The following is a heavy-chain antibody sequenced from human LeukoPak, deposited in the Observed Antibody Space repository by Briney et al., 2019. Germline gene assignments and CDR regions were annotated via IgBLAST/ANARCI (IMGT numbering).Heavy chain of an antibody. V-gene: IGHV4-39*01. CDR2: IYYSGTT. CDR3: ARVTVAGPRRGNWFDP. J-gene: IGHJ5*02. D-gene: IGHD6-19*01. CDR1: GGSISSTTYY. Sequence: SETLSLTCTVSGGSISSTTYYWGWIRQPPGRGLVWLGRIYYSGTTYYNPSLKSRLIISVDTSKNKFSLKVSSVTAADTAVYYCARVTVAGPRRGNWFDPWGQGTLVTVSS.